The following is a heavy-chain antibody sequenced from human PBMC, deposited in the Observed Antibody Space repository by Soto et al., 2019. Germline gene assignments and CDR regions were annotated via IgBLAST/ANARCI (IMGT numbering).Heavy chain of an antibody. J-gene: IGHJ4*02. CDR2: ISYDGSNK. V-gene: IGHV3-30*18. D-gene: IGHD5-18*01. Sequence: QVQLVESGGGVVQPGRSLRLSCAASGFTFSSYGMHWVRQAPGKGLEWVAVISYDGSNKYYADSVKGRFTISRDNSKKTLNLQMNSLRAADTAVYYCAKDGRSSYGSPFDYWGQGTLVIVSS. CDR3: AKDGRSSYGSPFDY. CDR1: GFTFSSYG.